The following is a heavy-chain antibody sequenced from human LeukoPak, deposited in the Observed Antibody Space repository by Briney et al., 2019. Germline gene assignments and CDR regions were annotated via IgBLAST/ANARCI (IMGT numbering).Heavy chain of an antibody. V-gene: IGHV1-69*04. CDR2: IIPIFGIA. Sequence: SVKVSCKASGGTFSSYAISWVRQAPGQGLEWMGRIIPIFGIADYAQKFQGRVTITADKSTSTAYMELSSLRSEDTAVYYCASTGVGDPYSGYDSGWFDPWGQGTLVTVSS. CDR1: GGTFSSYA. D-gene: IGHD5-12*01. J-gene: IGHJ5*02. CDR3: ASTGVGDPYSGYDSGWFDP.